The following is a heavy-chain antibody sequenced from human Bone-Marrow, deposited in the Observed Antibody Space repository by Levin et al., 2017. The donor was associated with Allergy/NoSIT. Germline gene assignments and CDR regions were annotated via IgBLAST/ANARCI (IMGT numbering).Heavy chain of an antibody. J-gene: IGHJ4*02. D-gene: IGHD3-10*01. V-gene: IGHV2-5*02. Sequence: SGPTLVKPTQTLTLTCTFSGFSLSTSGVGVGWIRQPPGKALEWLALIYWDDDKRYSPSLKSRLTITKDTSKNQVVLTMTNMDPVDTATYYCAHSGLSLGYYYGSEQSWYFDYWGQGTLVTVSS. CDR1: GFSLSTSGVG. CDR3: AHSGLSLGYYYGSEQSWYFDY. CDR2: IYWDDDK.